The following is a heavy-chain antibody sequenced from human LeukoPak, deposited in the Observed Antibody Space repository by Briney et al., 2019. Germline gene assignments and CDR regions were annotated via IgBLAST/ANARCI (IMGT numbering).Heavy chain of an antibody. Sequence: GGSLRLSCAASGFTFSSYAMSWVRQAPGKGLEWVSAISGSDGSTYYADSVKGRFTISRDNSKNTLYLQMNSLRAEDTAVYYCAKVPIQLWLRVYFDYWGQGTLVTVSS. CDR1: GFTFSSYA. V-gene: IGHV3-23*01. D-gene: IGHD5-18*01. CDR2: ISGSDGST. CDR3: AKVPIQLWLRVYFDY. J-gene: IGHJ4*02.